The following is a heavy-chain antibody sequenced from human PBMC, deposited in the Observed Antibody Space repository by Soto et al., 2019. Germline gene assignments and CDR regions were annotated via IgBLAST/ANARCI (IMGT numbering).Heavy chain of an antibody. J-gene: IGHJ4*02. CDR3: ARDPWYYDSSGREY. CDR1: GFTVSSNY. CDR2: IYSGGST. Sequence: EVQLVESGGGLVQPGGSLRLSCAASGFTVSSNYMSWVRQAPGKGLEWVSVIYSGGSTYYADSVKGRFTISRDNSKNTLYLQMNSLRAEDTAVYYCARDPWYYDSSGREYWCQGTLVTVSS. D-gene: IGHD3-22*01. V-gene: IGHV3-66*01.